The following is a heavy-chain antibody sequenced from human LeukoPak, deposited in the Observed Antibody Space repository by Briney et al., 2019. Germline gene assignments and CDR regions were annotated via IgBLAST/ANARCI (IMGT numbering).Heavy chain of an antibody. Sequence: GGSLRLSCAVSGFTFGNYGMHWVRQAPGKGLEWVALISYDGSSEYYAGSVKGRFTISRDNSKITVYLQMNSLKAEDAAVYYCAKELYNYGDYGAEGLDVGGQGTTVTVS. CDR3: AKELYNYGDYGAEGLDV. J-gene: IGHJ6*02. CDR2: ISYDGSSE. D-gene: IGHD4-17*01. V-gene: IGHV3-30*18. CDR1: GFTFGNYG.